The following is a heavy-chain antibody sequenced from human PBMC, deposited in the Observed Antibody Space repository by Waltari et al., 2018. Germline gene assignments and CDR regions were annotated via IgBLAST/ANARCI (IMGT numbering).Heavy chain of an antibody. CDR1: GFTFSSYW. CDR2: IKQDGSEK. Sequence: EVQLVESGGGLVQPGGSLRLSCAASGFTFSSYWMRWVRQATGKGVEWVANIKQDGSEKYYVDSVKGRFTISRDNAKNSLYLQMNSLRAEDTAVYYCARDRATTVTTNWGQGTLVTVSS. CDR3: ARDRATTVTTN. D-gene: IGHD4-17*01. V-gene: IGHV3-7*01. J-gene: IGHJ4*02.